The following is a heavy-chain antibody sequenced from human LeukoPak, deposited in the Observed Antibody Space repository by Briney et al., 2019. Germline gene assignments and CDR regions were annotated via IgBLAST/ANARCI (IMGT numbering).Heavy chain of an antibody. CDR3: ARWEETITIFGVVITRGPYYYGMDV. D-gene: IGHD3-3*01. V-gene: IGHV1-2*06. J-gene: IGHJ6*02. CDR1: GYTFTGYY. Sequence: ASVKVSCKASGYTFTGYYMHWVRQAPGQGLERMGRINPNSGGTNYAQKFQGRVTMTRDTSISTAYMELSRLRSDDTAVYYCARWEETITIFGVVITRGPYYYGMDVWGQGTTVTVSS. CDR2: INPNSGGT.